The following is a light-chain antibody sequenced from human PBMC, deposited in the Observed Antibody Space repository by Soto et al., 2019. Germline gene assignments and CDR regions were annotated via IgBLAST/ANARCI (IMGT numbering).Light chain of an antibody. CDR2: DAS. V-gene: IGKV1-5*01. J-gene: IGKJ3*01. Sequence: DIQMTQSASTLSASVGDRVTITCRASQSISSWLAWYQQKPGKAPKLLIYDASSLESGVPSRFSGSGSGTDFTLTISSLQPADFATYYCQQYNSYLFTFGPGTKVDIK. CDR3: QQYNSYLFT. CDR1: QSISSW.